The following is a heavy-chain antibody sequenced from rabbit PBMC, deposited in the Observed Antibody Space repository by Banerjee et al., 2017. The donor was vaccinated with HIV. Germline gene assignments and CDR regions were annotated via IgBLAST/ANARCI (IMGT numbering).Heavy chain of an antibody. J-gene: IGHJ3*01. CDR2: IDTGSTGST. V-gene: IGHV1S45*01. CDR3: ARAGAGTYYLTRLDL. CDR1: GFSFSSVYY. D-gene: IGHD8-1*01. Sequence: QEQLVESGGGLVQPEGSLTLTCTASGFSFSSVYYMCWVRQAPGKGLEWIACIDTGSTGSTYYASWAKGRFTISRTSSTTVTLQMTSLTAADTATYFCARAGAGTYYLTRLDLWGQGTLVTVS.